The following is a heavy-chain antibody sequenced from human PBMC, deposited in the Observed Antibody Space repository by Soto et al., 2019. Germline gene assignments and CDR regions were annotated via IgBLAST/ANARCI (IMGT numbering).Heavy chain of an antibody. CDR2: ISYDGSNK. V-gene: IGHV3-30-3*01. CDR1: GFTFSSYA. D-gene: IGHD3-3*01. J-gene: IGHJ6*02. Sequence: GGSLRLSCAASGFTFSSYAMHWVRQAPGKGLEWVAVISYDGSNKYYADSVKGRFTISRDNSKNTLYLQMNSLRAEDTAMYYCARDRTITIFGVVILVGCMDVWGQGTTVTVSS. CDR3: ARDRTITIFGVVILVGCMDV.